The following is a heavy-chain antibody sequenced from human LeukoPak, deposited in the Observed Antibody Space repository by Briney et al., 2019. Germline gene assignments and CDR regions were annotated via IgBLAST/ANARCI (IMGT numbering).Heavy chain of an antibody. CDR2: ISAYNGNT. J-gene: IGHJ4*02. CDR3: ARVPPVGQQLVTDY. D-gene: IGHD6-13*01. Sequence: GATVKVSCKASGYTFTSYGISWVRQAPGQGLEWMGWISAYNGNTNYAQKLQGRVTMTTDTSTSTAYMELRSLRSDDTAVYYCARVPPVGQQLVTDYWGQGTLVTVSP. CDR1: GYTFTSYG. V-gene: IGHV1-18*01.